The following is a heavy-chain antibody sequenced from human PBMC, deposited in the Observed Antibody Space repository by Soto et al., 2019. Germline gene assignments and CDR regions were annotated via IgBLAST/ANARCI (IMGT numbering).Heavy chain of an antibody. CDR1: GFTFSSYA. D-gene: IGHD6-13*01. V-gene: IGHV3-23*01. CDR2: ISGSGGST. Sequence: EVQLLESGGGLVQPGGSLRLSCAASGFTFSSYAMSWVRQAPGKGLEWVSRISGSGGSTFYTDSVKGRFTISRDNSKNTLYLQMNSLRAEDTAVYYCAKGLYTSSWGPTDAFVIWGQGTVVTVSS. CDR3: AKGLYTSSWGPTDAFVI. J-gene: IGHJ3*02.